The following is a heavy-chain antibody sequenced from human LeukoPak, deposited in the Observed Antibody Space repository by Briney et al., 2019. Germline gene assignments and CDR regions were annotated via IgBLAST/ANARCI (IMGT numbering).Heavy chain of an antibody. J-gene: IGHJ3*02. V-gene: IGHV3-13*04. CDR3: ARGFVHAFDI. Sequence: GGSLRLSCADSGFAFSTYDMHWVRQATGKGLEWVSAIGVAGDTYYPGSVKGRFTISRENAKNSLYLQMNSLRAGDTAVYYCARGFVHAFDIWGQGTMVTVSS. CDR1: GFAFSTYD. CDR2: IGVAGDT. D-gene: IGHD6-6*01.